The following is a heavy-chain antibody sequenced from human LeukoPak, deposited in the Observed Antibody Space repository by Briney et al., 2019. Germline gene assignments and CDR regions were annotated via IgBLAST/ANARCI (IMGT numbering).Heavy chain of an antibody. D-gene: IGHD6-13*01. CDR3: ARAAHSATWYDRVFDY. Sequence: ASVKVSCKASGYTFTGSYMHWVRQASGQGLEWMGWINPNSGGTNYAQKFQGRITMTRDTSISIAYMELSRLRADDTAVYYCARAAHSATWYDRVFDYWGQGTLVTVSS. J-gene: IGHJ4*02. V-gene: IGHV1-2*02. CDR1: GYTFTGSY. CDR2: INPNSGGT.